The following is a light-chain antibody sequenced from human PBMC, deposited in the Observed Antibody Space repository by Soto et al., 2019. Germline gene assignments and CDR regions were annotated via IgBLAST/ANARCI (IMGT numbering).Light chain of an antibody. J-gene: IGKJ4*01. Sequence: EIVLTQSPATLSLSPGERATLSCRASQSVSSYLAWYQQKPGQAPRLLIYDASNRTTGIPARFRGSGSGTDFNITSSSLEPEDFAVYYCQQRSNYPLTFGAGTKVEIK. CDR2: DAS. V-gene: IGKV3-11*01. CDR3: QQRSNYPLT. CDR1: QSVSSY.